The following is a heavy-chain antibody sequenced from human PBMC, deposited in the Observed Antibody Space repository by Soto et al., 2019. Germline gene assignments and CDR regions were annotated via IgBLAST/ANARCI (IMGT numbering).Heavy chain of an antibody. Sequence: EVQLVESGGGLVQPGRSLRLSCAVSGFTFDGYAMHWVRQTPGKGLEWVSSINSNSDHIGYVDSVKGRFTISRDNAKNSLYLQIHSLRAEDTALYYCARDVGSVARNLLYWGQGTLVTVSS. CDR3: ARDVGSVARNLLY. D-gene: IGHD5-12*01. J-gene: IGHJ4*02. CDR2: INSNSDHI. V-gene: IGHV3-9*01. CDR1: GFTFDGYA.